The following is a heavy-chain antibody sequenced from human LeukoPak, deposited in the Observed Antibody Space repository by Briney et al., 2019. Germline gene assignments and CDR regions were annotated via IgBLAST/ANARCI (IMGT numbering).Heavy chain of an antibody. CDR2: IYWNDDK. D-gene: IGHD2-15*01. CDR1: GFSLSPSGVG. J-gene: IGHJ4*02. Sequence: SGTTLVKPTQTPTLTCTFSGFSLSPSGVGVGWIRPPPGKALEWLALIYWNDDKRYSPSLKSRLTINKDTSKNQVVLTMTNMDPVDTATYYCAHRHRMPHFDYWGQGTLVTVSS. CDR3: AHRHRMPHFDY. V-gene: IGHV2-5*01.